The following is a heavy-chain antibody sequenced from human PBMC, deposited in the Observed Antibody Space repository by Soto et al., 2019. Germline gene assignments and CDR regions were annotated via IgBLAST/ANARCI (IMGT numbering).Heavy chain of an antibody. Sequence: PGGSLRLSCEASGFIFSRYEMHWVRQAPGKGLEWLSYISSSGSNINYADSVKGRFTISRDNAKNSLYLHMNSLRADDTAVYYCARRYSKYLPLDNWGQGTLVTVS. CDR1: GFIFSRYE. CDR3: ARRYSKYLPLDN. CDR2: ISSSGSNI. V-gene: IGHV3-48*03. D-gene: IGHD4-4*01. J-gene: IGHJ4*02.